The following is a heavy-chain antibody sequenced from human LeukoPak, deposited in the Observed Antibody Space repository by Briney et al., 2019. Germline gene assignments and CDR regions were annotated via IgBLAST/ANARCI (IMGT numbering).Heavy chain of an antibody. CDR3: ARDKAAGPYYFDY. Sequence: ASVKVSCKASGYTFTGYYMHWVRQAPGQGLEWMGWINPNSGGTNYAQKFQGRVTMTRDTSISTAYMELSRLRSDDTALYYCARDKAAGPYYFDYWGQGTLVTVSS. J-gene: IGHJ4*02. CDR1: GYTFTGYY. CDR2: INPNSGGT. D-gene: IGHD6-13*01. V-gene: IGHV1-2*02.